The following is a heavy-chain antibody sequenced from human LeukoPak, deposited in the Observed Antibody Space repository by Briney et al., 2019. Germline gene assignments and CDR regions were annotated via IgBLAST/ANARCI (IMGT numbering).Heavy chain of an antibody. D-gene: IGHD3-9*01. J-gene: IGHJ4*02. CDR3: ARDYDILTGSSAVDY. CDR1: GGSISSSSYY. V-gene: IGHV4-39*02. Sequence: SETLPLTCTVSGGSISSSSYYWGWIRQPPGKGLEWIGSIYYSGSTYYNPSLKSRVTISVDTSKNQFSLKLSSVTAADTAVYYCARDYDILTGSSAVDYWGQGTLVTVSS. CDR2: IYYSGST.